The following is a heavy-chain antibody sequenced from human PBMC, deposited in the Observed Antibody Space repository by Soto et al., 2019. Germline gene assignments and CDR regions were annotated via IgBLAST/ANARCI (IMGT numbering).Heavy chain of an antibody. D-gene: IGHD2-15*01. CDR1: GFTVRTNG. CDR2: FSSGSSDT. Sequence: EVQLLESGGGLVQAGGSLRLSCAATGFTVRTNGMSLVRQAPGKGLEWVASFSSGSSDTHYADSLKGRFAISRDNAKNTLYLKMNSLRVEDTALYYGAGHGGYSYLGQGTLVTVSS. CDR3: AGHGGYSY. J-gene: IGHJ4*02. V-gene: IGHV3-23*01.